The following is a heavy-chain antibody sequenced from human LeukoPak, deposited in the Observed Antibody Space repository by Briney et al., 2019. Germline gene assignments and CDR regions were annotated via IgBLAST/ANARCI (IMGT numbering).Heavy chain of an antibody. CDR1: GFRFDDYA. CDR2: INWNSGII. CDR3: TRDISAQIAATGYY. V-gene: IGHV3-9*01. Sequence: GGSLRLSCAASGFRFDDYAMHWVRQAPGKGLEWVSGINWNSGIITYADSVEGRFTISRDNTKSSLHLQMTSLKPEDTAFYYCTRDISAQIAATGYYWRQGTLVTVSS. J-gene: IGHJ4*02. D-gene: IGHD6-13*01.